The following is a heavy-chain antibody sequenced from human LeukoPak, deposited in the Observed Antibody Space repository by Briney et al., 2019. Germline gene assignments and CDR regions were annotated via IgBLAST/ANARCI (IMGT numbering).Heavy chain of an antibody. D-gene: IGHD3-22*01. CDR1: GYTFTSYG. CDR3: ARSDYYYESNGCPADY. CDR2: ISVDNGNT. V-gene: IGHV1-18*01. Sequence: ASVTVTCKASGYTFTSYGISWVRQAPGQGLEWMGWISVDNGNTNYAQKVQGRVTMTTDTSTSTAYMEMRSLRSDDTAVYYCARSDYYYESNGCPADYWGQGTLVTASS. J-gene: IGHJ4*02.